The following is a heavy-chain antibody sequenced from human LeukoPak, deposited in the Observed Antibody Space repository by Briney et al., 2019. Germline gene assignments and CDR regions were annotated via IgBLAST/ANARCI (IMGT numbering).Heavy chain of an antibody. CDR1: GFTFRNFA. V-gene: IGHV3-23*01. J-gene: IGHJ4*02. CDR3: AKDGQSFNSMYDYFDS. CDR2: IGGGDT. D-gene: IGHD2-8*01. Sequence: GGSLRLSCSASGFTFRNFAISWVRQAPGKGLEWVSSIGGGDTHYADSVKGRFTISRDDSRSTVDLPMSSLRAEDTAVYYCAKDGQSFNSMYDYFDSWGQGTLVTVSS.